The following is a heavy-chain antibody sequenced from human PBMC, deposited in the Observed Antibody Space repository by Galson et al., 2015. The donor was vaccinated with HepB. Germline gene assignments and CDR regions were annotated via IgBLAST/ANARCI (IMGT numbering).Heavy chain of an antibody. CDR1: QFTFSSYN. Sequence: SLRLSCAASQFTFSSYNMNWVRQAPGKGLEWVSSISSTSSQRYYADSVRGRFTISRDNAKNRLYLQMNSLRAEDTAVYYCARLSTLTKVDYYMDVWGKGTTVTVSS. CDR3: ARLSTLTKVDYYMDV. J-gene: IGHJ6*03. CDR2: ISSTSSQR. V-gene: IGHV3-21*01. D-gene: IGHD4-17*01.